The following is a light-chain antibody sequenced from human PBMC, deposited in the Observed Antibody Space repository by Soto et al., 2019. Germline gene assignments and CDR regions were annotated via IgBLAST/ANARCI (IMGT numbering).Light chain of an antibody. CDR3: QQYHRASIT. V-gene: IGKV1-33*01. CDR2: DAS. Sequence: DIQMTQSPSSLSASVGDRVTIACQASQDISNYLNWYQQRPGKAPKLLIYDASTLERGVPSRFSGTGSGTEFTLTISSLQPDDFATYYCQQYHRASITFGQGTRLEI. CDR1: QDISNY. J-gene: IGKJ5*01.